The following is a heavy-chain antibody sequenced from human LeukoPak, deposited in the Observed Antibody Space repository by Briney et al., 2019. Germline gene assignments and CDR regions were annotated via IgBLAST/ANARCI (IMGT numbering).Heavy chain of an antibody. CDR2: IKQDGSEK. CDR3: ARSGPGFGELLIH. CDR1: RFTVSSYW. V-gene: IGHV3-7*01. J-gene: IGHJ4*02. D-gene: IGHD3-10*01. Sequence: GSLRLSCAASRFTVSSYWMSWVRQAPGKGLEWVANIKQDGSEKYYVDSVKGRFTISRDNAKNSLYLQMNSLRAEDTAVYYCARSGPGFGELLIHWGQGTLVTVSS.